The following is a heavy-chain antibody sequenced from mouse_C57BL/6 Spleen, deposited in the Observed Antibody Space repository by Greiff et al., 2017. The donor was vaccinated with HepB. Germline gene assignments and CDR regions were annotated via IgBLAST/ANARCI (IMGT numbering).Heavy chain of an antibody. CDR2: ISDGGSYT. J-gene: IGHJ4*01. D-gene: IGHD4-1*01. CDR3: AREGKLGRNAMDY. CDR1: GFTFSSYA. V-gene: IGHV5-4*01. Sequence: DVKLVESGGGLVKPGGSLKLSCAASGFTFSSYAMSWVRQTPEKRLEWVATISDGGSYTYYPDNVKGRFTISRDNAKNNLYLQMSHLKSEDTAMYYCAREGKLGRNAMDYWGQGTSVTVSS.